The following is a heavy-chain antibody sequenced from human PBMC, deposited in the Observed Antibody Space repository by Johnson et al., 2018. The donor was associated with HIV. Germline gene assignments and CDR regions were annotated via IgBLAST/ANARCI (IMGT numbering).Heavy chain of an antibody. Sequence: VQLVESGGGVVQPGRSLRLSCAASGFTFDDYGMSWVRQAPGKGLEWVSGINWNGGSTGYADSVKGRFTISRDNAKNSLYLQMNSLRAEDTALYYCARDFVAFGECTAFDIWGQGTMVTVSS. D-gene: IGHD3-10*01. V-gene: IGHV3-20*04. CDR2: INWNGGST. CDR3: ARDFVAFGECTAFDI. CDR1: GFTFDDYG. J-gene: IGHJ3*02.